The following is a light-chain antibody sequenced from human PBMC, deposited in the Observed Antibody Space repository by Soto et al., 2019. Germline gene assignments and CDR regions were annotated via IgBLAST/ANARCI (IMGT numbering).Light chain of an antibody. CDR2: GAS. CDR1: QNIGSSF. V-gene: IGKV3-20*01. Sequence: EIELTQSPGTLSLSPGERATLSCRASQNIGSSFLAWYQQKPGQAPRLLIYGASNRATGIPDRFIVSGSGTDFPLTISRLEPEDFAVYYCQQYGVSWTFGQGTKVEIK. J-gene: IGKJ1*01. CDR3: QQYGVSWT.